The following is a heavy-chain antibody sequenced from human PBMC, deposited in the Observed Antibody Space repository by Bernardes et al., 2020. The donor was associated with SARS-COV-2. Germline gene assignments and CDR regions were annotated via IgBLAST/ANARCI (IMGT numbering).Heavy chain of an antibody. D-gene: IGHD6-25*01. CDR3: ARRGGSGRAFDI. J-gene: IGHJ3*02. CDR1: GGSLSSSSYY. V-gene: IGHV4-39*01. CDR2: ISYSGTT. Sequence: ETLSLTCTASGGSLSSSSYYWAWIRQPPGKGLECIGSISYSGTTYYNVSLKSRVTISVDTSKDQFSLKLSSVTAADTAVYYCARRGGSGRAFDIWGPGTMVTVSS.